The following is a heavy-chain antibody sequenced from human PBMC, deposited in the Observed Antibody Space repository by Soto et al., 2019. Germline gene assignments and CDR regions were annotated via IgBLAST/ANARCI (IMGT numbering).Heavy chain of an antibody. CDR2: IIPIFGTA. V-gene: IGHV1-69*13. J-gene: IGHJ6*02. CDR3: ARAGPPRYCSITSCPGAFYYYYGMDV. Sequence: SVKVSCKASGGTFSSYAISWVRQAPGQGLEWMGGIIPIFGTANYAQKFQGRVTITADESTSTAYMELSSLRSEDTAVYYCARAGPPRYCSITSCPGAFYYYYGMDVWGQGTTVTVSS. CDR1: GGTFSSYA. D-gene: IGHD2-2*01.